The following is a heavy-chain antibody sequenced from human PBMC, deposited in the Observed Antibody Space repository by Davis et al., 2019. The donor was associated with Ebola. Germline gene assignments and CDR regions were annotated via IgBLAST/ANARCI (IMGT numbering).Heavy chain of an antibody. V-gene: IGHV1-46*01. CDR2: INPSGGST. J-gene: IGHJ5*02. CDR1: GYTFTSYY. D-gene: IGHD1-7*01. Sequence: AASVKVSCKASGYTFTSYYMHWVRQAPGQGLEWMGIINPSGGSTSYAQKFQDRVTMTRDTSTSTVYMELSSLRFEDTAVYYCARGVTGTTDWFDPWGQGTLVTVYS. CDR3: ARGVTGTTDWFDP.